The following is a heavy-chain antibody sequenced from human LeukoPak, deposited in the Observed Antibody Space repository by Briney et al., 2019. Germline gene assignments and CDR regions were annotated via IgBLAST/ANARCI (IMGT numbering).Heavy chain of an antibody. CDR1: GGSISSQY. V-gene: IGHV4-59*11. Sequence: PSETLSSTCTVPGGSISSQYWSLIRKPPGKGLEWIGYIYYSGITKYSPSLKSRVTISVDTSKNQFSLRLTSVTAADTAVYYCARTSYHYNSGDYGWYFDYWGQGTLVTVSA. CDR2: IYYSGIT. J-gene: IGHJ4*02. CDR3: ARTSYHYNSGDYGWYFDY. D-gene: IGHD3-10*01.